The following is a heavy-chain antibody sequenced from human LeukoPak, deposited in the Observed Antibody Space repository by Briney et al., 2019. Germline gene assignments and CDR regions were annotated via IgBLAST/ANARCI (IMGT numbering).Heavy chain of an antibody. J-gene: IGHJ3*02. CDR3: ARGDIAVAPDDAFDI. D-gene: IGHD6-19*01. CDR1: GYTFTSYY. V-gene: IGHV1-46*01. Sequence: ASVTVSCKASGYTFTSYYMHWVRQAPGQGLEWMGIINPSGGSTSYAQKFQGRVTMTRDTSTSTVYMELSSLRSEDTAVYYCARGDIAVAPDDAFDIWGQGTMVTVSS. CDR2: INPSGGST.